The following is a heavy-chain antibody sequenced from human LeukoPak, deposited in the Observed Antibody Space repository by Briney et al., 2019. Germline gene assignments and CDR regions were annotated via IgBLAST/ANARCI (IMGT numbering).Heavy chain of an antibody. CDR3: AKLGLTGTTVTTRFVLYFQH. Sequence: GGSLRLSCAASGFTFSSYSMNWVRQAPGKGLEWVSYISSSSNTIYYTDSVKGRFTISRDNAKNSLYLQMNCLRAEDTAVYYCAKLGLTGTTVTTRFVLYFQHWGQGTLVTVSS. V-gene: IGHV3-48*04. CDR1: GFTFSSYS. D-gene: IGHD4-17*01. J-gene: IGHJ1*01. CDR2: ISSSSNTI.